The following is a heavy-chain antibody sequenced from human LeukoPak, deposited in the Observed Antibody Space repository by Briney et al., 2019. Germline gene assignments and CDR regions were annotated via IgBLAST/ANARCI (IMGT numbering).Heavy chain of an antibody. D-gene: IGHD2-2*01. CDR3: ARCIVVPAATPYNWFDP. CDR2: IIPIFGTA. V-gene: IGHV1-69*13. CDR1: GYTFTGYY. Sequence: SVKVSCKASGYTFTGYYMHWVRQAPGQGLEWMGGIIPIFGTANYAQKFQGRVTITADESTSTAYMELSSLRSEDTAVYYCARCIVVPAATPYNWFDPWGQGTLVTVSS. J-gene: IGHJ5*02.